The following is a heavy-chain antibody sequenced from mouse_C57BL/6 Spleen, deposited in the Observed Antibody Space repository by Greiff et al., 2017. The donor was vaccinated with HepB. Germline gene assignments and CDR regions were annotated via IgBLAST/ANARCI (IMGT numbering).Heavy chain of an antibody. J-gene: IGHJ3*01. CDR3: TRDSEAYYRNYVFAY. V-gene: IGHV1-5*01. D-gene: IGHD2-10*01. Sequence: EVQLQQSGTVLARPGASVKMSCKTSGYTFTSYWMHWVKQRPGQGLEWIGAIYPGNSDTSYNQKFKGKAKLTAVTSASTAYMELSSLTNEDSAVYYCTRDSEAYYRNYVFAYWGQGTLVTVSA. CDR2: IYPGNSDT. CDR1: GYTFTSYW.